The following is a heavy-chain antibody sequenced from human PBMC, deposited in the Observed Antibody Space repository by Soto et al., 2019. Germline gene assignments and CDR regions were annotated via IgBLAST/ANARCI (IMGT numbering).Heavy chain of an antibody. V-gene: IGHV4-59*01. CDR3: ARDYDILTGYRGRNYYYYYGMDV. CDR1: GGSISSYY. CDR2: IYYSGST. Sequence: PSETLSLTCTVSGGSISSYYWSWIRQPPGKGLEWIGYIYYSGSTNYNPSLKSRVTISVDTSKNQFSLKLSSVTTADTAVYYCARDYDILTGYRGRNYYYYYGMDVWGQGTTVTVSS. J-gene: IGHJ6*02. D-gene: IGHD3-9*01.